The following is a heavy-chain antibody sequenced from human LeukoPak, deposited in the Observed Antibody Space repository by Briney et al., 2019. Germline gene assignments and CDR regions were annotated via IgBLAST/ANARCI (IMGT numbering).Heavy chain of an antibody. V-gene: IGHV4-59*01. CDR1: GGSISSYY. CDR2: IYYSGST. D-gene: IGHD4-11*01. Sequence: ASETLSLTCTVSGGSISSYYWSWIRRPPGKGLEWIGYIYYSGSTNYNPSLKSRVTISVDTSKNQFSLKLSSVTAADTAVYYCARRTTVTTPTVAYYYYYMDVWGKGTTVTVSS. CDR3: ARRTTVTTPTVAYYYYYMDV. J-gene: IGHJ6*03.